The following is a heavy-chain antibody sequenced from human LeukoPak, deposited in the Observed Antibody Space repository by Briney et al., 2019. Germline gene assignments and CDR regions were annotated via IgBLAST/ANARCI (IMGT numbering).Heavy chain of an antibody. Sequence: GASVKVSCKASGYTFSSYGISWVRQAPGQGLEWMGWISAYNGNTNYAQKLQGRVTMTTDTSTSTAYMELRRLTSDDTAVYYCARDAITGGSYWVLWGQGSLVTVSS. J-gene: IGHJ4*02. CDR3: ARDAITGGSYWVL. V-gene: IGHV1-18*01. CDR1: GYTFSSYG. CDR2: ISAYNGNT. D-gene: IGHD1-26*01.